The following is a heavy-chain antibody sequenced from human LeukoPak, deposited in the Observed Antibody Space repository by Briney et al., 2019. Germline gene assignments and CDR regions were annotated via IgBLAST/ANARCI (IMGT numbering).Heavy chain of an antibody. Sequence: PGGSLRLSCAASGFTFSDYYMSWIRQAPGKGLEWLSYISNSGTTIYYADSVKGRFTISRDNTKNSLYLQVNNLRAEDTAVYYCARDRSGGTYYSDYWGQGTLVTASS. CDR1: GFTFSDYY. D-gene: IGHD2-8*02. J-gene: IGHJ4*02. CDR2: ISNSGTTI. CDR3: ARDRSGGTYYSDY. V-gene: IGHV3-11*04.